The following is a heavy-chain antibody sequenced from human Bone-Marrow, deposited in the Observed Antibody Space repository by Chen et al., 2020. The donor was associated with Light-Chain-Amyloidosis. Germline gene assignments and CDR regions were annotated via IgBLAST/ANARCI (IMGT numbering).Heavy chain of an antibody. D-gene: IGHD3-22*01. V-gene: IGHV4-4*02. CDR3: ARLNNYYDSSGYYRVFDY. CDR1: GGSISSSNW. J-gene: IGHJ4*02. CDR2: IYHSGST. Sequence: QVQLQESGPGLVKPSGTLSLTCAVSGGSISSSNWWSWVRQPPGKGLEWIGEIYHSGSTNYNPSLKSRVTISVDTSKNQFSLKLSSVTAADTAVYYCARLNNYYDSSGYYRVFDYWGQGTLVTVSS.